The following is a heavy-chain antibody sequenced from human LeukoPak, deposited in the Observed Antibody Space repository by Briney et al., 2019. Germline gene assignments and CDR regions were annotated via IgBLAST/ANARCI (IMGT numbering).Heavy chain of an antibody. D-gene: IGHD6-6*01. Sequence: GGSLRLFCSASGFTFSTYAMHWVRQAPGKGLGYVSAISGNGDSTYYADSVKGRFTISRDNSKNTLYLQMSSLRPEDTAIYYCVTETYSSSSAGSPLSSYYFDYWGQGTLVTVSS. J-gene: IGHJ4*02. CDR1: GFTFSTYA. V-gene: IGHV3-64D*09. CDR3: VTETYSSSSAGSPLSSYYFDY. CDR2: ISGNGDST.